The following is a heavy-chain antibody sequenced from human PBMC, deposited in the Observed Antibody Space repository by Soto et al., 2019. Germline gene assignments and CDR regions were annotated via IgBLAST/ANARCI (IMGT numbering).Heavy chain of an antibody. Sequence: VQLQESGPGLVKPSETLSLTCTVSGGSISSYYWSWIRQPAGKGLEWIGRIYTSGSTNYNPTLKSLVTMSVDTSTNQFSLKLSAVAAADTAVYYCAREHYSSSWYYYYGMDVWGQGTTVTVSS. V-gene: IGHV4-4*07. CDR1: GGSISSYY. J-gene: IGHJ6*02. CDR2: IYTSGST. CDR3: AREHYSSSWYYYYGMDV. D-gene: IGHD6-13*01.